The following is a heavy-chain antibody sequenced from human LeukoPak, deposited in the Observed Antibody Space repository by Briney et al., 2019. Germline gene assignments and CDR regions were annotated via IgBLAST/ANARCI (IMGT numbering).Heavy chain of an antibody. CDR1: GVSVTTSGYY. CDR3: ARHNDYAKLTDV. D-gene: IGHD2-2*01. CDR2: ISYSGIT. V-gene: IGHV4-39*01. J-gene: IGHJ6*02. Sequence: SETLSLTCTVFGVSVTTSGYYGAWIRQPPGRGREWIGSISYSGITYYKPSLRGRVTISGNTAKNQFSLKLSSVTAADTAVYYCARHNDYAKLTDVWGQGTTVTVSS.